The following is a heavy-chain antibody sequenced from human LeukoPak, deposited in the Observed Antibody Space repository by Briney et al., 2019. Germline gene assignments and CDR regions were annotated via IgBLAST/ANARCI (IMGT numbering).Heavy chain of an antibody. Sequence: SETLSLTCTVSGGSISSSSYYWGWIRQPPGKGLEWIGSIYYSGSTYYSPSLRSRVTISVDTSKNQFSLKLSSVTAADTAVYYCARETSQKGAHYMDVWGKGTTITISS. J-gene: IGHJ6*03. V-gene: IGHV4-39*07. CDR3: ARETSQKGAHYMDV. D-gene: IGHD3-16*01. CDR1: GGSISSSSYY. CDR2: IYYSGST.